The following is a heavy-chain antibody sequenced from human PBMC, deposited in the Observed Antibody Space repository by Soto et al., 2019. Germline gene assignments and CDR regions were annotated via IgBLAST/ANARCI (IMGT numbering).Heavy chain of an antibody. D-gene: IGHD5-12*01. CDR2: INPTGSMT. Sequence: QVQLVQSGAEVKKPGASVKVSCKASGYSFITSYHMHWVRQAPGQGLEWMGIINPTGSMTRYSQKSQGRLTMTRDTSTATDYMELSNLTSEATAVYFCARDTGYDHDAFDIWGQGTRVTVSS. CDR3: ARDTGYDHDAFDI. J-gene: IGHJ3*02. CDR1: GYSFITSYH. V-gene: IGHV1-46*01.